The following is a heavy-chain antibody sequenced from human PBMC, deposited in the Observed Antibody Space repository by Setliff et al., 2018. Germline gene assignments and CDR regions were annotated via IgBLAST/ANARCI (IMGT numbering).Heavy chain of an antibody. D-gene: IGHD5-18*01. CDR3: ARDKLWLMGYYYYYYMDV. CDR1: GFTLTSYP. J-gene: IGHJ6*03. CDR2: INPGNANT. Sequence: ASVKVSCKASGFTLTSYPIHWVRQAPGQRLEWMGWINPGNANTKYSQKFQGRVTITRDTSASTAYMELSSLRSEDTAVYYCARDKLWLMGYYYYYYMDVWGKGTTVTVSS. V-gene: IGHV1-3*01.